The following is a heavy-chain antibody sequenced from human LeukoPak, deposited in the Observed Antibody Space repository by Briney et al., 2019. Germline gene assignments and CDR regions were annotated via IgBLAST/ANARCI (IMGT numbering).Heavy chain of an antibody. CDR1: GDSINSGDYY. CDR2: IHTSGST. V-gene: IGHV4-61*02. CDR3: ARDGYNSGWYGNFDL. D-gene: IGHD6-19*01. Sequence: PSETLSLTCTVSGDSINSGDYYWTWIRQPAGKGLEWIGRIHTSGSTDYNPSLKSGVTMSIDTSKNQFSLNLSSVTAADTAIYYCARDGYNSGWYGNFDLWGRGTLVTVSS. J-gene: IGHJ2*01.